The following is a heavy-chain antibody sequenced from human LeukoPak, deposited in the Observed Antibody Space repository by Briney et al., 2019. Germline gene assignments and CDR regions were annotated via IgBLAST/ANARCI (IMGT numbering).Heavy chain of an antibody. CDR3: ARSGVQLYYYYMDV. Sequence: GGSLRLSCAASGFTFSSYSMNWVRQAPGKGLEWVSSISSSSSYIYYADSVKDRFTISRDNAKNSLYLQMNSLRAEDTAVYYCARSGVQLYYYYMDVWGKGTTVTVSS. D-gene: IGHD6-13*01. CDR1: GFTFSSYS. V-gene: IGHV3-21*01. CDR2: ISSSSSYI. J-gene: IGHJ6*03.